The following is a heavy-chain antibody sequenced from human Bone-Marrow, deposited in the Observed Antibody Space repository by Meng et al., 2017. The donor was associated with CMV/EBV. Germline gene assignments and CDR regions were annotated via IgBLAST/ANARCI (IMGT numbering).Heavy chain of an antibody. J-gene: IGHJ6*01. D-gene: IGHD3-10*01. CDR1: GFTVSSNY. V-gene: IGHV3-66*02. Sequence: GESLKIPCAASGFTVSSNYMSWVRQAPGKGLEWVSVIYSGGSTYYADSVKGRFTISRDNSKNTLYLQMNSLRAEDTAVYYCARDRLYGYGSGSILRYGMDVWGQGNTVTVAS. CDR3: ARDRLYGYGSGSILRYGMDV. CDR2: IYSGGST.